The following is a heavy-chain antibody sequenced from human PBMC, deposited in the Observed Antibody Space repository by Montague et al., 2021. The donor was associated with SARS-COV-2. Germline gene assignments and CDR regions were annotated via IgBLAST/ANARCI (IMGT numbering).Heavy chain of an antibody. D-gene: IGHD3-16*01. CDR1: GGSISGYY. CDR3: AREYRIELWQTNWYFGL. CDR2: IYHSGNT. V-gene: IGHV4-59*12. J-gene: IGHJ2*01. Sequence: TLSLTCSVSGGSISGYYWSWIRQPPGKGLEWIGYIYHSGNTKYNPSLKSRVSMSVDTSKNQFSLRLSSVTAADTAVYYCAREYRIELWQTNWYFGLWGRGTLVTVSS.